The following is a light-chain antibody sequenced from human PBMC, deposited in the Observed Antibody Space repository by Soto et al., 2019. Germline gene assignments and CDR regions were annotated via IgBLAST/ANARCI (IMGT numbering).Light chain of an antibody. Sequence: QSVLTQPPSXSXXPGXRXXXXCXXSSSNVGXXXVXWXHQLPGTAPKLLISDNDQRHSGVPXRFSGSKSGTSASLAISGLXXEDEADYFCTAWDDSLRGWMFGGGTKLTVL. CDR2: DND. CDR3: TAWDDSLRGWM. V-gene: IGLV1-47*02. CDR1: SSNVGXXX. J-gene: IGLJ3*02.